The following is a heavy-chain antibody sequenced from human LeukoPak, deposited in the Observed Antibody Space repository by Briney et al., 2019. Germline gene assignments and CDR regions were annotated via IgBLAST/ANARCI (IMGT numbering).Heavy chain of an antibody. V-gene: IGHV4-59*01. D-gene: IGHD1-26*01. CDR3: ARGIGQWELGNWFDP. J-gene: IGHJ5*02. CDR1: GGSISPYY. Sequence: SETLSLTCTVSGGSISPYYWSWIRQPPGKGLEWIGYVYYTGSTDYNPSLKSRVTISVDTSKNQFSLKLSSVAAADTAVYYCARGIGQWELGNWFDPWGQGTLVTVSS. CDR2: VYYTGST.